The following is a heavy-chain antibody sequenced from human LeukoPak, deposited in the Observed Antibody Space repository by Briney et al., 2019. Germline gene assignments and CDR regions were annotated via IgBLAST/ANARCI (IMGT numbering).Heavy chain of an antibody. CDR3: ARADGTNSGTSAFDV. CDR2: ISTYTGRA. CDR1: GYKFNVYD. D-gene: IGHD4-23*01. Sequence: GASVKVSCKTSGYKFNVYDILWVRQAPGHGLDYVGWISTYTGRANYAQKFQGRVSIITDTSTSTAYLELTNLTSSDTGLYYCARADGTNSGTSAFDVWGLGTMVTVAS. V-gene: IGHV1-18*01. J-gene: IGHJ3*01.